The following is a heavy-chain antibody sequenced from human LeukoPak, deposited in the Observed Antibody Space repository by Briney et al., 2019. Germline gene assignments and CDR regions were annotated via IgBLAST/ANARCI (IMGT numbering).Heavy chain of an antibody. CDR2: IDTNTGNP. J-gene: IGHJ3*02. Sequence: ASVKVSCKASGYTFTSYAMNWVRQAPGQGLEWMGWIDTNTGNPTYAQGSTGRFVFSLDTSVTTAYLQISSLKAEDTAVYYCARGGLLWFGDAFDIWGQGTMVTVSS. CDR3: ARGGLLWFGDAFDI. CDR1: GYTFTSYA. D-gene: IGHD3-10*01. V-gene: IGHV7-4-1*02.